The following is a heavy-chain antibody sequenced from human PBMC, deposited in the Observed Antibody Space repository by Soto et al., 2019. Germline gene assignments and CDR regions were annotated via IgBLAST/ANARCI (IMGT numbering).Heavy chain of an antibody. CDR2: ISGSGGST. D-gene: IGHD1-20*01. CDR3: AKNPGISYYYYYMDV. Sequence: PGGSLRLSCAASGFTFSSYAMSWVRQAPGKGLEWVSAISGSGGSTYYADSVKGRFTISRDNSKNTLYLQMNSLRAEDTAVYYCAKNPGISYYYYYMDVWGKGTTVTAP. CDR1: GFTFSSYA. J-gene: IGHJ6*03. V-gene: IGHV3-23*01.